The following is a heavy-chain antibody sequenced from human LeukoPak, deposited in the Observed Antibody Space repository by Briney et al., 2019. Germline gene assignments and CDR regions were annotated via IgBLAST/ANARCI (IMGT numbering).Heavy chain of an antibody. CDR2: IIPIFGTA. D-gene: IGHD2-2*01. CDR1: GGTFSSYA. V-gene: IGHV1-69*01. Sequence: SVKVSCKASGGTFSSYAISWVRQAPGQGLEWMGGIIPIFGTANCAQKFQGRVTITADESTSTAYMELSSLRSEDTAVYYCARDECSSTSCLSDFDYWGQGTLVTVSS. CDR3: ARDECSSTSCLSDFDY. J-gene: IGHJ4*02.